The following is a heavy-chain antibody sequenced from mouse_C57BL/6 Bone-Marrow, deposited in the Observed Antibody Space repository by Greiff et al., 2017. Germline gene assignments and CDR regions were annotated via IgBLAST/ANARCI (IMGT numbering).Heavy chain of an antibody. Sequence: QVQLQQPGAELVKPGASVKLSCKASGYTFTSYWMHWVKQRPGRGLECIGRIDPNSGGTKYNEKFKSKATLTVDKPSSTAYMQLSSLTSEDSAVYYCARYHYYGSSPYYAMDYWGQGTSVTVSS. D-gene: IGHD1-1*01. V-gene: IGHV1-72*01. CDR3: ARYHYYGSSPYYAMDY. CDR1: GYTFTSYW. J-gene: IGHJ4*01. CDR2: IDPNSGGT.